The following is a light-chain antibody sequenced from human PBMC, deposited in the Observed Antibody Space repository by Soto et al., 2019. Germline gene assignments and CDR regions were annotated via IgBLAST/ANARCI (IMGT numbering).Light chain of an antibody. CDR3: QSYDSSNQDVV. CDR1: SGSIASNY. V-gene: IGLV6-57*02. J-gene: IGLJ2*01. Sequence: NFMLTQPHSVSESPGKTVTISCTGSSGSIASNYVQWYQQRPGSAPTTVIYEDNQRPSGVPDRFSGSIDSSSNSASLTISGLKNEDEADYYCQSYDSSNQDVVFGGGTKVTVL. CDR2: EDN.